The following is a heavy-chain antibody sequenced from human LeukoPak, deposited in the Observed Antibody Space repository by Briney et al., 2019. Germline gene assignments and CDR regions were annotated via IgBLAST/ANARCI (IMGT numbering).Heavy chain of an antibody. D-gene: IGHD2-15*01. CDR2: IYYSGRT. Sequence: SETLSLTCTVSGVSISSYYWSWIRQPPGKGLKWIGYIYYSGRTNYNPSLKSRVTISVDTSKNQFSLKLSSATAAETAVYYCARDLRILGAFDIWGQGTMVTVSS. CDR1: GVSISSYY. J-gene: IGHJ3*02. V-gene: IGHV4-59*12. CDR3: ARDLRILGAFDI.